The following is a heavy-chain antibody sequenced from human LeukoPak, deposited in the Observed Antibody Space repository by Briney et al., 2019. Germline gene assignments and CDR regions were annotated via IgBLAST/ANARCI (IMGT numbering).Heavy chain of an antibody. J-gene: IGHJ3*02. CDR1: GYTFTGYY. CDR3: ARDGLPEAFDI. CDR2: INPSGGST. Sequence: ASVKVSCKASGYTFTGYYMHWVRQAPGQGLEWMGIINPSGGSTSYAQKFQGRVTMTRDTSTSTVYMELSSLRSEDTAVYYCARDGLPEAFDIWGQGTMVTVSS. D-gene: IGHD2-2*01. V-gene: IGHV1-46*01.